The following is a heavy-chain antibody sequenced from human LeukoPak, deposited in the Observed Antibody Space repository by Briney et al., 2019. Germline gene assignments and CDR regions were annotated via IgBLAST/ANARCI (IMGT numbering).Heavy chain of an antibody. Sequence: HPGGSLRLSCAASGFTFSSYGMHWVRQAPGKGLEWVSAISGSGGSTYYADSVKGRFTISRDNSKNTLYLQMNSLRAEDTAVYYCAKGGKLTTTWIVVVPAAVFDYRGQGTLVTVSS. J-gene: IGHJ4*02. V-gene: IGHV3-23*01. CDR3: AKGGKLTTTWIVVVPAAVFDY. D-gene: IGHD2-2*01. CDR1: GFTFSSYG. CDR2: ISGSGGST.